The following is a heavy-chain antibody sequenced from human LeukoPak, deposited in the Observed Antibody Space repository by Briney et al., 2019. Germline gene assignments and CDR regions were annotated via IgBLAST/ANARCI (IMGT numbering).Heavy chain of an antibody. D-gene: IGHD4-17*01. Sequence: SETLSLTCTVYGGSISSYYWSWIRQPPGKGMEWIGYIYDTGSTNYNPSLKSRVTISIDTSKNQFSLNLRSVTAADTAVYYCARITYGPPDYWDQGTLVTVSS. CDR1: GGSISSYY. CDR3: ARITYGPPDY. CDR2: IYDTGST. V-gene: IGHV4-59*01. J-gene: IGHJ4*02.